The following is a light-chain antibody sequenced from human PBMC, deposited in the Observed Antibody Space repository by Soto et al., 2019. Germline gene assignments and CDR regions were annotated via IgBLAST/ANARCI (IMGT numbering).Light chain of an antibody. V-gene: IGLV1-51*01. Sequence: QSVLTQPPSVSAAPGQKVTISCSGSSSNIGNNYVSWYQQLPGTAPKLLIYDNNKRPSGIPDRFSGSKSGTSATLGITGLQTGDEADYHCGTWDSSLSAHYVFGTGTKVTVL. CDR2: DNN. CDR3: GTWDSSLSAHYV. CDR1: SSNIGNNY. J-gene: IGLJ1*01.